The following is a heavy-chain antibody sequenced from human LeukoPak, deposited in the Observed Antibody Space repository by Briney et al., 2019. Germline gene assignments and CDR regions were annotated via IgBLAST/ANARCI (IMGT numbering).Heavy chain of an antibody. V-gene: IGHV4-31*03. CDR2: ISNSGTT. J-gene: IGHJ3*02. D-gene: IGHD2-21*02. CDR3: ARDVVVTASPDAFDI. CDR1: GDSVSSGGYY. Sequence: SETLSLTCTVSGDSVSSGGYYWTWIRQHPGKGLEWIGYISNSGTTSYNPSLESRVSISVDTSNNQFSLRLNSVTAADTAVYYCARDVVVTASPDAFDIWGQGTMVTVSS.